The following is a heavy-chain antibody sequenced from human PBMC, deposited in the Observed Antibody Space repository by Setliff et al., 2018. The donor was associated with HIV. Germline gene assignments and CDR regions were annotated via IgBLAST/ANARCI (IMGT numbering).Heavy chain of an antibody. D-gene: IGHD3-10*01. CDR3: ARSVIGYYYYGMDV. J-gene: IGHJ6*02. Sequence: SVKVSCKASGGTLGSYGMTWVRQAPGQGLEWMGTVIPVRDMANYAEKFQGRVTITADRSTSTSYMELRGLRAEDTAVYYCARSVIGYYYYGMDVWGQGTLVTVSS. CDR2: VIPVRDMA. CDR1: GGTLGSYG. V-gene: IGHV1-69*04.